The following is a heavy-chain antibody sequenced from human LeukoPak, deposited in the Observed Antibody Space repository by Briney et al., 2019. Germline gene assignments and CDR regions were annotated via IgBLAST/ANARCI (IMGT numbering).Heavy chain of an antibody. CDR3: ARQSGSSKDY. J-gene: IGHJ4*02. CDR1: GFTFSSYS. Sequence: GGSLRLSCAASGFTFSSYSMNWVRQAPGKGLEWVSSISSSSSYIYYADSVKSRFTISRDNAKNSLYLQMNSLRAEDTAVYYCARQSGSSKDYWGQGTLVTVSS. V-gene: IGHV3-21*01. D-gene: IGHD1-26*01. CDR2: ISSSSSYI.